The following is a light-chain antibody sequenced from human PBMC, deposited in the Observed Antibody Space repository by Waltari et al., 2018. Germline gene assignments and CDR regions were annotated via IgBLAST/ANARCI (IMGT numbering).Light chain of an antibody. CDR1: SSNIRPGYD. J-gene: IGLJ2*01. CDR3: QSYDSSLSVV. Sequence: QSVLTQPPSVSRAPGQRVTLSCPGGSSNIRPGYDVPWYQQLPGTAPKLLIYGNSNRPSGVPDRFSGSKSGTSASLAITGLQAEDEADYYCQSYDSSLSVVFGGGTKLTVL. V-gene: IGLV1-40*01. CDR2: GNS.